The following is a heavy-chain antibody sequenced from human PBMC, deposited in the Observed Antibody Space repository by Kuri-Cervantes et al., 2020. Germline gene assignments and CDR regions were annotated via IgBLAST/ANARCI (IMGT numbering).Heavy chain of an antibody. CDR3: ARGISGSQPGEGAYFDY. CDR2: ISSSGSTI. D-gene: IGHD1-26*01. Sequence: GESLKTSCAASGFTFSDYYMSWIRQAPGKGLEWVSYISSSGSTIYYADSVKGRFTISRDNAKNTLYLQMNSLRSDDTAVYYCARGISGSQPGEGAYFDYWGQGTLVTVSS. V-gene: IGHV3-11*01. J-gene: IGHJ4*02. CDR1: GFTFSDYY.